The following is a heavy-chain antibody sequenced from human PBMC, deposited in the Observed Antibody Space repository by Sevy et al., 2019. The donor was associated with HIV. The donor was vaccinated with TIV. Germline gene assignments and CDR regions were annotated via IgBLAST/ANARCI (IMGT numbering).Heavy chain of an antibody. V-gene: IGHV3-7*01. CDR1: GFTFSDSW. Sequence: GGSLRLSCAVSGFTFSDSWMSWVRQAPEKGLEWVANIKQDGSKKYYVDSVKGRFIVSRDNAKKSLYLEMSSLRAEDTAVYYCARLKLHYDPYCFDLWGQGTLVTVSS. CDR2: IKQDGSKK. J-gene: IGHJ4*02. CDR3: ARLKLHYDPYCFDL. D-gene: IGHD3-16*01.